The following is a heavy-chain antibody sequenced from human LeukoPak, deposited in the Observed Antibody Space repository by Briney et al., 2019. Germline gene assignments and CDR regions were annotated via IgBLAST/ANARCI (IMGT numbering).Heavy chain of an antibody. CDR1: GFTFGDYA. J-gene: IGHJ4*02. CDR2: IRSKAYGGTT. CDR3: TRRDIVVVVAGGYFDY. Sequence: GGSLRLSCTASGFTFGDYAMSWFRQAPGKGLEWVGFIRSKAYGGTTEYAASVKGRFTISRDDSKSIAYLQMNSLKTEDTAVYYCTRRDIVVVVAGGYFDYWGQGTLVTVSS. D-gene: IGHD2-15*01. V-gene: IGHV3-49*03.